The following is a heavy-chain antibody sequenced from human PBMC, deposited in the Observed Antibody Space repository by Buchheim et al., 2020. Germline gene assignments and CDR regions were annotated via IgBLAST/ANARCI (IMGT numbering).Heavy chain of an antibody. CDR1: GFTFSSYS. CDR2: ISSSSSYI. Sequence: EVQLVESGGGLVKPGGSLRLSCAASGFTFSSYSMNWVRQAPGKGLEWVSSISSSSSYIYYADSVKGRFTIHRDNAKNSPYLQMNSLRAEDTAVYYCARAEGDYYDSSGLTDYWGQGTL. CDR3: ARAEGDYYDSSGLTDY. V-gene: IGHV3-21*01. J-gene: IGHJ4*02. D-gene: IGHD3-22*01.